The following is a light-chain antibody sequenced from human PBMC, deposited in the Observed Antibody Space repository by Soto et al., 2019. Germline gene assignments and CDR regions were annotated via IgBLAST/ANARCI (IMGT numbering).Light chain of an antibody. CDR1: QSVSSF. Sequence: DIVLTQSPATLSLSPGERATLTCRASQSVSSFLAWYQQKPGQAPRLLIYGASSRATGIPDRFSGSGSGTDFTLTISRLEPEDFAVYYCQQSRTFGGGTKVDIK. V-gene: IGKV3-20*01. CDR3: QQSRT. CDR2: GAS. J-gene: IGKJ4*01.